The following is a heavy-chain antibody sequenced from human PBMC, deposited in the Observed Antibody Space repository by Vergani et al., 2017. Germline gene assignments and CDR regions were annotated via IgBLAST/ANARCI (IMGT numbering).Heavy chain of an antibody. V-gene: IGHV4-38-2*01. CDR3: ARYMVSRIVVVGFDY. CDR1: GYSISSGYY. Sequence: QVQLQESGPGLVKPSETLSLTCAVSGYSISSGYYWGWIRQPPGKGLEWIGSIYHSGSTYYNPSLKSRVTISVDTSKNQFSLKLSSVTAADTAVYYCARYMVSRIVVVGFDYWGQGTLVTVSS. J-gene: IGHJ4*02. D-gene: IGHD3-22*01. CDR2: IYHSGST.